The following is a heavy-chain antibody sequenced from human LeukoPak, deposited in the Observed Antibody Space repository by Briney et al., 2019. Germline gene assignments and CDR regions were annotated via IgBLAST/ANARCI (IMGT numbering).Heavy chain of an antibody. V-gene: IGHV4-34*01. CDR1: GGSFSGYY. J-gene: IGHJ6*03. CDR3: ARDRDEYYYGSGYYYYMDV. D-gene: IGHD3-10*01. Sequence: SETLSLTCAVYGGSFSGYYWSWIRQPPGKGLEWIGEINHSGSTNYNPSLKSRVTISVDTSKNQFSLKLSSVTAADTAVYYCARDRDEYYYGSGYYYYMDVCGKGTTVTVSS. CDR2: INHSGST.